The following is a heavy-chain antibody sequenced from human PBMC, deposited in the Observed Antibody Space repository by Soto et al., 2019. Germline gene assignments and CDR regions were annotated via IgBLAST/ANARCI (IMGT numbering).Heavy chain of an antibody. J-gene: IGHJ4*02. D-gene: IGHD3-16*02. V-gene: IGHV3-48*01. CDR2: ISSSSSTI. CDR3: ARIGSRLSSDC. CDR1: GFTFSSYS. Sequence: EVQLVESGGGLVQPGGSLRLSCAASGFTFSSYSMNWVRQAPGKGLEWVSYISSSSSTIYYADSVKGRFTISRDNAKNSLYLQMNSLRAEDTAVYYCARIGSRLSSDCWGQGTLVSVSS.